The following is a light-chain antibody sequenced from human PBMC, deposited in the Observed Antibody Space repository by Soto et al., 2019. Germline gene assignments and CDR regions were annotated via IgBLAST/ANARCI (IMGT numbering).Light chain of an antibody. CDR2: DAS. V-gene: IGKV3-11*01. CDR1: QSVSSY. J-gene: IGKJ2*01. Sequence: EIVLTQSPATLSLSPGERATLSCRASQSVSSYLAWYQQKPGQAPRLLIYDASNRATGIPARFSGSGSGTXFTXXXSXXEPEDFAVYYCQQRSNWPPYTFGQGTKLEIK. CDR3: QQRSNWPPYT.